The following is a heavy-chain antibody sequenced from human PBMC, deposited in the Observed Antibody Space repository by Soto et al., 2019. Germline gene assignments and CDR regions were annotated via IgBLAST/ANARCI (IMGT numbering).Heavy chain of an antibody. CDR3: ARGFDFWSGYTRQGMDV. D-gene: IGHD3-3*01. V-gene: IGHV1-69*06. CDR1: GGTFSSYA. Sequence: QVQLVQSGAEVKKPGSSVKVSCKASGGTFSSYAISWVRQAPGQGLEWMVGIIPIFGTANYAQKFQGRVTITADKSTSTAYMELSSMRSEETAVYYCARGFDFWSGYTRQGMDVWGQGTTVNVSS. J-gene: IGHJ6*02. CDR2: IIPIFGTA.